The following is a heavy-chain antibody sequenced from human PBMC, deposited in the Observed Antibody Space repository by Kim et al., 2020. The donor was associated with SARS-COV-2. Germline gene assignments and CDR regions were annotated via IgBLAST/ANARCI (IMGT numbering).Heavy chain of an antibody. CDR3: ARVRYSSGWTFDY. J-gene: IGHJ4*02. V-gene: IGHV4-59*13. CDR1: GGSISSYY. CDR2: IYYSGST. D-gene: IGHD6-19*01. Sequence: SETLSLTCTVSGGSISSYYWSWIRQPPGKGLEWIGYIYYSGSTNYNPSLKSRVTISVDTSKNQFSLKLSSVTAADTAVYYCARVRYSSGWTFDYWGQGTLVTVSS.